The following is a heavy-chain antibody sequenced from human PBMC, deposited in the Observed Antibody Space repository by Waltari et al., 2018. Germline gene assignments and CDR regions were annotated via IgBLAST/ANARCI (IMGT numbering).Heavy chain of an antibody. V-gene: IGHV4-59*11. CDR2: IYYSGST. J-gene: IGHJ4*02. CDR1: GGSISSHY. D-gene: IGHD3-22*01. Sequence: QMQLQESGPGLVKPSETLSLTCPVSGGSISSHYWRWIRPPPGKGLEWIGYIYYSGSTNYNPSLKSRVTISVDTSKNQFSRKLSSVTAADTAVYYCARGDYYDSSGYSTIDYWGQGTLVTVSS. CDR3: ARGDYYDSSGYSTIDY.